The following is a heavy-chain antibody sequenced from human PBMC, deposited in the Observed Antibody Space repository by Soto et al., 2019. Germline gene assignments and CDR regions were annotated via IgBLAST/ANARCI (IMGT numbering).Heavy chain of an antibody. J-gene: IGHJ5*02. CDR1: GYTFTSYA. Sequence: QVQLVQSGAEVKKPGASVKVSCKASGYTFTSYAMHWVRQAPGRRLEWMGWINAGNGNTKYSQKFQGRVTITRDTSASTAYMELSSLRSEDTAVYYCAREVPRIAVAGTRWFDPWGQGTLVTVSS. CDR2: INAGNGNT. V-gene: IGHV1-3*01. D-gene: IGHD6-19*01. CDR3: AREVPRIAVAGTRWFDP.